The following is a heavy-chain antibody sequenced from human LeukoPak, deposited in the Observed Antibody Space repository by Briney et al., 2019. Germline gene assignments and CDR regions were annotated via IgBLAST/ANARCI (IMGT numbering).Heavy chain of an antibody. CDR3: TPDLMDV. J-gene: IGHJ6*03. CDR2: IKSKTDGGTV. CDR1: GFPFPNAG. Sequence: GGSLRLSWVALGFPFPNAGMSWVGQAPGKGLEWVGRIKSKTDGGTVDYAAPVRGRFTMWRDDARSALYLQMNSLQTEDTAVYYCTPDLMDVWGKGTTVTVSS. V-gene: IGHV3-15*01.